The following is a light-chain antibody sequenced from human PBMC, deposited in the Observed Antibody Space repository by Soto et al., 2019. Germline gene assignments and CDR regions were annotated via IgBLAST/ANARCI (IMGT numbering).Light chain of an antibody. Sequence: DIQMTQSPSSLSASVGDRVTITCRASQSISSYLNWYQQKPGKAPKLLISDASILESGVPSRFSGSGSGTEFTLTISSLQPDDFATYYCQQYYSYRTFGQGTKVDIK. CDR2: DAS. V-gene: IGKV1-5*01. CDR3: QQYYSYRT. J-gene: IGKJ1*01. CDR1: QSISSY.